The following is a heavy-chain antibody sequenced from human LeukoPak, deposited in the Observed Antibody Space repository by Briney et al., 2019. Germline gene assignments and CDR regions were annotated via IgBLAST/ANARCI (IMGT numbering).Heavy chain of an antibody. J-gene: IGHJ4*02. CDR1: GFTFSSYA. V-gene: IGHV3-23*01. CDR3: AKDREGYSYGGPYFDY. Sequence: GGSLRLSCAASGFTFSSYAMSWVRQAPGKGLEWVSLISGSGGSTYYADSVKGRFTISRDNSKNTLYLQMNSLRAEDTAVYYCAKDREGYSYGGPYFDYWGQGTLVTVSS. CDR2: ISGSGGST. D-gene: IGHD5-18*01.